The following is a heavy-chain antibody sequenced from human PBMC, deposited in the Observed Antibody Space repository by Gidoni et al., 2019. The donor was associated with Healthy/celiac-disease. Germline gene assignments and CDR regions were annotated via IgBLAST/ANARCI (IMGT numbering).Heavy chain of an antibody. J-gene: IGHJ3*02. Sequence: QVQLVESGGGVVQPGRSLRLSCAASGFPFSSYGMHWVRQAPGKGLEWVAVIWYDGSNKYYADSVKGRFTISRDNSKNTLYLQMNSLRAEDTAVYYCARVRGGLDYDAFDIWGQGTMVTVSS. V-gene: IGHV3-33*01. D-gene: IGHD2-15*01. CDR3: ARVRGGLDYDAFDI. CDR2: IWYDGSNK. CDR1: GFPFSSYG.